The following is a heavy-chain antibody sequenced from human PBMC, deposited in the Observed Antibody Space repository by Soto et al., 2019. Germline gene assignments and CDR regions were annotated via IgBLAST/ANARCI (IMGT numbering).Heavy chain of an antibody. Sequence: GGSLRLSCAASGFTFSSYWMHWVRQAPGKGLVWVSRINSDGSSTSYADSVKGRFTISRDNAKNTLYLQMNSLRAEDTAVYYCAREAVVPAAMVYYFDYWGQGTLVTVSS. CDR3: AREAVVPAAMVYYFDY. V-gene: IGHV3-74*01. J-gene: IGHJ4*02. CDR1: GFTFSSYW. CDR2: INSDGSST. D-gene: IGHD2-2*01.